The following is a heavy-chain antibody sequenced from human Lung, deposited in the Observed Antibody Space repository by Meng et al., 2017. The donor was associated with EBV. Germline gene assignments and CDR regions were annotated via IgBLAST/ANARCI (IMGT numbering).Heavy chain of an antibody. CDR2: RSTYNDNP. V-gene: IGHV1-18*01. D-gene: IGHD2-21*02. Sequence: QVQLVQSWSALKKPEASMKVSCXAXXFTFVSYTLTWVRQAPGQGLERLGWRSTYNDNPKYAQKVQGRVTMTADTSTSTAYVELRSLTPDDTAVYYCARDLWPHIVVVTAPSEFWGQGTRVTVYS. J-gene: IGHJ4*02. CDR3: ARDLWPHIVVVTAPSEF. CDR1: XFTFVSYT.